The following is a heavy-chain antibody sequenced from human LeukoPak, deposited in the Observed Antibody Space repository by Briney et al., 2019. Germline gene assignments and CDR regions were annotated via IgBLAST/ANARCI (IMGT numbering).Heavy chain of an antibody. CDR2: ISGSGGST. CDR1: GFTFNNYA. Sequence: PGGSLRLSCAASGFTFNNYAMNWVRQAPGKGLEWVSGISGSGGSTDYADSVKGRFTISRDNSKNTVYMQMNSLRAEDTAVYYCAKRSGSSGYYTLFDYWGQGTLVTVSS. V-gene: IGHV3-23*01. J-gene: IGHJ4*02. CDR3: AKRSGSSGYYTLFDY. D-gene: IGHD3-22*01.